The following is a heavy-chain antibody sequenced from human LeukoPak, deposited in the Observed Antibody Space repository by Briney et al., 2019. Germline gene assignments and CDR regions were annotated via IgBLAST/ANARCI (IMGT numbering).Heavy chain of an antibody. CDR3: ARGTTVTTRVYYYYMDV. CDR1: GGSISSYY. Sequence: SETLSLTCTVSGGSISSYYWSWIRQPPGKGLEWIGYIYYSGSTNYNPSLKSRVTISVDTSKNQFSLKLSSVTAADTAVYYCARGTTVTTRVYYYYMDVWGKGTTVTVSS. CDR2: IYYSGST. J-gene: IGHJ6*03. V-gene: IGHV4-59*01. D-gene: IGHD4-11*01.